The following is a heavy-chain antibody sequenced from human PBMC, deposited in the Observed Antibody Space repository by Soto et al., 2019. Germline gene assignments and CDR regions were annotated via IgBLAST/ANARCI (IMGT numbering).Heavy chain of an antibody. J-gene: IGHJ4*02. Sequence: SETLSLTCTVSGGSVSSGSYYWSWIRQPPGKGLEWIGYIYYSGSTNYNPSLKSRVTISVDTSKNQFSLKLSSVTAEDTAVYYCARNRNGWYGDFDYWGQGTLVTVSS. CDR3: ARNRNGWYGDFDY. D-gene: IGHD6-19*01. CDR1: GGSVSSGSYY. CDR2: IYYSGST. V-gene: IGHV4-61*01.